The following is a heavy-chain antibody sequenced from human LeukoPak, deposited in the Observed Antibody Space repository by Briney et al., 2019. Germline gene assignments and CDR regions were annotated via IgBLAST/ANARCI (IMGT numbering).Heavy chain of an antibody. Sequence: ASVKVSCKATGYTFTAYYMHWVRQAPGQGLEWMGLINPSGSDTVYAQKFQGRVTMTRDMSTSTDYMELSSLRFDDTAVYYCARGAYGYFDWLLQTPLYYFDYWGQGTLVTVSS. CDR2: INPSGSDT. J-gene: IGHJ4*02. CDR3: ARGAYGYFDWLLQTPLYYFDY. D-gene: IGHD3-9*01. CDR1: GYTFTAYY. V-gene: IGHV1-46*01.